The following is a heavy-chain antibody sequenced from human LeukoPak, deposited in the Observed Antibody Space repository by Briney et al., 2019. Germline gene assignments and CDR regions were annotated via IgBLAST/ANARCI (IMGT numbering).Heavy chain of an antibody. D-gene: IGHD3-3*01. CDR2: INPNSGGT. Sequence: GASVKVSCKASGYTFINHGISWVRQAPGQGLEWMGWINPNSGGTNYAQKFQGRVTMTRDTSISTAYMELSRLRSDDTAVYYCAIITIFGVVDANDYWGQGTLVTVSS. J-gene: IGHJ4*02. CDR3: AIITIFGVVDANDY. CDR1: GYTFINHG. V-gene: IGHV1-2*02.